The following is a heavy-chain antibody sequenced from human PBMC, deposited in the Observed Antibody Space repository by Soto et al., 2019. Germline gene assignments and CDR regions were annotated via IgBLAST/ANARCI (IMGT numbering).Heavy chain of an antibody. J-gene: IGHJ4*02. CDR1: GFTFSDHY. CDR3: ARAFYASGSYSLDY. CDR2: TRNRANGYTT. D-gene: IGHD3-10*01. V-gene: IGHV3-72*01. Sequence: EVQLVESGGGLVQPGGSLRLSCAASGFTFSDHYMDWVRQAPAKGLEWVGRTRNRANGYTTEYAASVKGRFTISRDASKNSLYLQMNRLETEDTAVYYCARAFYASGSYSLDYWGQGALVTVSS.